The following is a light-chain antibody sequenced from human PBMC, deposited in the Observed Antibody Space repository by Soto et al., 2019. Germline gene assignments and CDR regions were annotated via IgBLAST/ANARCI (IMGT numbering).Light chain of an antibody. J-gene: IGKJ1*01. V-gene: IGKV3-20*01. CDR1: QSVSNNY. CDR3: QQDGSSGT. CDR2: GAS. Sequence: ELVWTQSPGSRSLSPGERAALSCRASQSVSNNYLAWYQQKPGQAPRLLIYGASNRPTGIPDRFSGSGSATHFTLTISRLEPEHFAVYHCQQDGSSGTFGQGTKVDIK.